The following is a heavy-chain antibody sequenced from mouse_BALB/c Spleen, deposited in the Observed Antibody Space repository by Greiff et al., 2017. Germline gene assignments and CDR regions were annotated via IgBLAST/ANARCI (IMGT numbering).Heavy chain of an antibody. Sequence: EVKLLESGGGLVQPGGSLKLSCAASGFYFSRYWMSWVRQAPGKGLEWIGEINPDSSTINYTPSLKDKFIISRDNAKNTLYLQMSKVRSEDTALYYCARPRYYGSSYDWFAYWGQGTLVTVSA. CDR3: ARPRYYGSSYDWFAY. J-gene: IGHJ3*01. D-gene: IGHD1-1*01. CDR1: GFYFSRYW. V-gene: IGHV4-1*02. CDR2: INPDSSTI.